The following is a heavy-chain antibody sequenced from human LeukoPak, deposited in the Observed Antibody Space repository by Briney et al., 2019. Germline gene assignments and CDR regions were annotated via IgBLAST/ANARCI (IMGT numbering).Heavy chain of an antibody. CDR1: GFTFSSYG. CDR3: ARSGRYYYYMDV. J-gene: IGHJ6*03. V-gene: IGHV3-30*02. Sequence: PGGSLRLSCAASGFTFSSYGMHWVRQAPGKGLEWVAFIRYDGSNKYYADSVKGRFTISRDNSKNTLYLQMNSLRAEDTAVYYCARSGRYYYYMDVWGKGTTVTVSS. CDR2: IRYDGSNK.